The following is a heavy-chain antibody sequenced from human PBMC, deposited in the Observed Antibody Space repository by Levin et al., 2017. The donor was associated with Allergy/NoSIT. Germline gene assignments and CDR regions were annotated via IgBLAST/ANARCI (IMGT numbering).Heavy chain of an antibody. CDR1: GFTFSSYS. CDR3: ARDRWGSVDTAMILVS. V-gene: IGHV3-48*02. CDR2: ISSSSSPI. Sequence: GGSLRLSCAASGFTFSSYSMNWVRQAPGKGLEWVSYISSSSSPIYYADSVKGRFTISRDNAKNSLYLQMNSLRDEDTAVYYCARDRWGSVDTAMILVSWGQGTLVTVSS. D-gene: IGHD5-18*01. J-gene: IGHJ5*02.